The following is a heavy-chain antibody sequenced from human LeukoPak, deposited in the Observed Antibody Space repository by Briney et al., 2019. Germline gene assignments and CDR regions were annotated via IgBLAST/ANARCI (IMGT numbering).Heavy chain of an antibody. CDR3: ARDMGDYGDYVFDY. CDR1: GGSISTHY. J-gene: IGHJ4*02. V-gene: IGHV4-59*11. D-gene: IGHD4-17*01. Sequence: PSETLSLTCTVSGGSISTHYWSWIRQPPGKGLEWIGYMDSSGSTNYNPSLKSRVTISVDASKNQFSLKLSSVTAADTAVYYCARDMGDYGDYVFDYWGQGTLVTVSS. CDR2: MDSSGST.